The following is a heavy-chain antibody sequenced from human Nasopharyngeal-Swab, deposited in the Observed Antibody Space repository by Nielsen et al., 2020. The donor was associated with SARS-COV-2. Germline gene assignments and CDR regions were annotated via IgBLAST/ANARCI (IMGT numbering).Heavy chain of an antibody. V-gene: IGHV3-53*01. Sequence: GESLKISCAASGFTVSSNYMSWVRQAPGKGLEWVSVIYSGGSSYYADSVKGRFTISRDNSKNTLYLQMNSLRAEDTAVYYCARDWSHLAYDGFDIWGQGTMVTVSS. CDR3: ARDWSHLAYDGFDI. J-gene: IGHJ3*02. CDR2: IYSGGSS. CDR1: GFTVSSNY.